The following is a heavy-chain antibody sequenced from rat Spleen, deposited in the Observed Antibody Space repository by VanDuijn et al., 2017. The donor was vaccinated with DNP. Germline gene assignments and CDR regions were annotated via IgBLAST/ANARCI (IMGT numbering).Heavy chain of an antibody. J-gene: IGHJ1*01. CDR3: ARRRLPYWYFDF. V-gene: IGHV1-43*01. CDR2: INTGSGGT. Sequence: QVQLQQSGAELATPGSSVKISCKASGYTFTTYYISWIKHTTGQGLEYIGYINTGSGGTNYNEKFKGKATLTVDKSSSTAFMQLSSLTPDDSAVYYCARRRLPYWYFDFWGPGTMVTVSS. CDR1: GYTFTTYY.